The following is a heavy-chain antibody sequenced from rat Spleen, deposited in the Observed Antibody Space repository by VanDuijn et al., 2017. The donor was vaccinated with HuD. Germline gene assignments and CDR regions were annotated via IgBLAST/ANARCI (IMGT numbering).Heavy chain of an antibody. D-gene: IGHD4-3*01. CDR1: GFTFSNYY. V-gene: IGHV5-19*01. Sequence: EVQLVESGGGLVQPGRSMKLSCAASGFTFSNYYMAWIRQAPTKGLEWVASISPSGGSTYYRDSVKGRFTISRDNAKSTLYLQMDSLRSEDTATYYCATDRGVYFDYWGQGVMVTVSS. J-gene: IGHJ2*01. CDR3: ATDRGVYFDY. CDR2: ISPSGGST.